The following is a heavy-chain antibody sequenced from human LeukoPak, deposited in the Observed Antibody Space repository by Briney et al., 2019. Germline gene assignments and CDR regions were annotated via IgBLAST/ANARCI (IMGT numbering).Heavy chain of an antibody. CDR2: ISGSGGST. Sequence: PGGSLRLSCAGSGFTFSSYAMSWVRQAPGKGLEWVSAISGSGGSTYYADSVKGRFTISRDNSKNTLFLQMNSLRADDTATYYCAKLAYDSSGYSCWGQGTLVTVSS. D-gene: IGHD3-22*01. J-gene: IGHJ4*02. V-gene: IGHV3-23*01. CDR3: AKLAYDSSGYSC. CDR1: GFTFSSYA.